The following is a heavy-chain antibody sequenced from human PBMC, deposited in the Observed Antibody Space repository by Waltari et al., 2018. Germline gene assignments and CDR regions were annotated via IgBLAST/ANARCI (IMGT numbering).Heavy chain of an antibody. J-gene: IGHJ1*01. D-gene: IGHD1-1*01. CDR2: ISSSSSYI. Sequence: EVQLVESGGGLVKPGGSLRLSCAASGFTFSSYSMNWVRQAPGKGLEGVSSISSSSSYIYYADSVKGRFTISRDNAKNSLYLQMNSLRAEDTAVYYCASYSNWRTTPDFQHWGQGTLVTVSS. CDR3: ASYSNWRTTPDFQH. V-gene: IGHV3-21*01. CDR1: GFTFSSYS.